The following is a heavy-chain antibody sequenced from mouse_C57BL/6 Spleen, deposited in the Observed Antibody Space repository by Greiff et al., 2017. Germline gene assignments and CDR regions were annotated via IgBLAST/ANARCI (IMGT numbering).Heavy chain of an antibody. V-gene: IGHV5-12*01. CDR1: GFTFSDYY. CDR2: ISNGGGST. J-gene: IGHJ4*01. Sequence: VQLQESGGGLVQPGGSLKLSCAASGFTFSDYYMYWVRQTPEKRLEWVAYISNGGGSTYYPDTVKGRFTISRDNAKNTLYLQMSRLKSEDTAMYYCARHEAMDYWGQAASVTVSS. CDR3: ARHEAMDY.